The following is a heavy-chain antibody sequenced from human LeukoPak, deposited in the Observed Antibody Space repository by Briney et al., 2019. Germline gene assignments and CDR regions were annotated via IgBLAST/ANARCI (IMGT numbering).Heavy chain of an antibody. CDR3: ARGRGYCSGGSCYHFDY. CDR2: INHSGST. Sequence: SETLSLTSAVYGGSFSGYYWSWIRQPPGKGLEWIGEINHSGSTNYNPSLKSRVTISVDTSKNQFSLKLSSVTAADTAVYYCARGRGYCSGGSCYHFDYWGQGTLVTVSS. D-gene: IGHD2-15*01. V-gene: IGHV4-34*01. J-gene: IGHJ4*02. CDR1: GGSFSGYY.